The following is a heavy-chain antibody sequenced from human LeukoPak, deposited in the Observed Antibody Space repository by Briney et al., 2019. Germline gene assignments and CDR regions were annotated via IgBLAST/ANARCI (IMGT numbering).Heavy chain of an antibody. D-gene: IGHD3-22*01. J-gene: IGHJ4*02. Sequence: PSETLSLTCTVSGGSISSYYWSWIRQPPGKGLEWIGYIYYSGSTNYNPSLKSRVTISVDTSKNQFSLKLSSVTAADTAVYYCAWDYYDSSGYLDYWGQGTLVTVSS. CDR2: IYYSGST. CDR1: GGSISSYY. CDR3: AWDYYDSSGYLDY. V-gene: IGHV4-59*12.